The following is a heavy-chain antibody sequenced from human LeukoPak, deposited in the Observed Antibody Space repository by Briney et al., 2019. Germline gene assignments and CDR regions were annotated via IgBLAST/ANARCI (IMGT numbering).Heavy chain of an antibody. J-gene: IGHJ6*02. CDR3: ASSSGYDRDYYYGMDV. V-gene: IGHV3-23*01. CDR2: ISGSGGGT. CDR1: GVTFSSYV. D-gene: IGHD5-12*01. Sequence: GGSLRLSCEASGVTFSSYVMSWVRQAPGKGPEWVSGISGSGGGTYYADSVKGRFAISRDNSKNSLYLQMNSLRAEDTAVYYCASSSGYDRDYYYGMDVWGQGTTVTVSS.